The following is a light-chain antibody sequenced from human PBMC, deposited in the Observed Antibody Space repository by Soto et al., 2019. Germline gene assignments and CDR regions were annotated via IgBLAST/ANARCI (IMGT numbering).Light chain of an antibody. CDR3: QQSYSTPWT. Sequence: DIQMTQSPSSLSASVGDRVTITCRASQTIISFLNWYQQRPGKTPKLLIYDASSLQSGVPSRFSGSGSGTDITLTICSLEPDDFATYYCQQSYSTPWTFGQGTRVEIK. J-gene: IGKJ1*01. V-gene: IGKV1-39*01. CDR2: DAS. CDR1: QTIISF.